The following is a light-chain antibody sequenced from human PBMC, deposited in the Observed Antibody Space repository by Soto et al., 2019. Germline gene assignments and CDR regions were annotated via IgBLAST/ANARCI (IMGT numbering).Light chain of an antibody. CDR1: QDISSY. V-gene: IGKV1-5*03. CDR3: QQYSSYSNT. CDR2: KAS. Sequence: DIQVTLYPSSLSASVGDRVTITFQASQDISSYLNWYQQKPGKAPRLLIYKASSLESGVPSRFSGSGSGTEFTLTISSLQPDDFATYYCQQYSSYSNTFGQGSKVDIK. J-gene: IGKJ1*01.